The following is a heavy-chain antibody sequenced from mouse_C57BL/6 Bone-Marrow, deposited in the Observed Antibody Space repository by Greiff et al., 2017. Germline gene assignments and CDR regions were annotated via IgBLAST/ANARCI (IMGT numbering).Heavy chain of an antibody. Sequence: VQLQQSGAELVRPGASVKLSCTASGFNIKDDYMHWVKQRPEQGLEWIGWIDPENGDTEYASKFQGKATITADTSSNTAYLQLSSLTSEDTAVDYCTTDSLAMDYWGQGTSVTVSS. CDR1: GFNIKDDY. CDR3: TTDSLAMDY. V-gene: IGHV14-4*01. CDR2: IDPENGDT. D-gene: IGHD6-2*01. J-gene: IGHJ4*01.